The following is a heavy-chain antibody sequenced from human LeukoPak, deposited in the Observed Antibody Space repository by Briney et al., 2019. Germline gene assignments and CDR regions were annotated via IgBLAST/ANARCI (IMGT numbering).Heavy chain of an antibody. V-gene: IGHV1-18*01. D-gene: IGHD1-26*01. CDR1: GYTFSSYG. Sequence: ASVKVSCKASGYTFSSYGISWVGQAPGQGLEWMGWISANNGNTKYNTKYAQNLQGRVTMTTDISTSTAYMELRTLRSDDTAVYYCARDRDRSGSQSYWGQGTLVTVSS. J-gene: IGHJ4*02. CDR3: ARDRDRSGSQSY. CDR2: ISANNGNTKYNT.